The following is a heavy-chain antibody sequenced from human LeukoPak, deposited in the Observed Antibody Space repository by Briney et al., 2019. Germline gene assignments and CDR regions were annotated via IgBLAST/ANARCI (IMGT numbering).Heavy chain of an antibody. J-gene: IGHJ4*02. Sequence: GGSLRLSCAASGFTFSSYWMSWVRQAPGKGLEGVANIKQDGSEKYYVDSVKGRFTTSRDNAKNSLYLQMNSLRAEDTAVYYCAREAQRRNYDSSDYWGQGILVTVSS. V-gene: IGHV3-7*01. CDR1: GFTFSSYW. CDR3: AREAQRRNYDSSDY. CDR2: IKQDGSEK. D-gene: IGHD1-7*01.